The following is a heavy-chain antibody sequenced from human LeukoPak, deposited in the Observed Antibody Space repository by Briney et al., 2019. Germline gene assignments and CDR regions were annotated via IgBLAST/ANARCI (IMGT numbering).Heavy chain of an antibody. V-gene: IGHV7-4-1*02. J-gene: IGHJ5*01. Sequence: GASVKVSCKASGYTFTSYAMNWVRQAPGQGLEWMGWINTNTGNPTYAQGFTGRFVFSLDTSVSTAYLQISSLKAEDTAVYYCARDPNYYDILTGYYGWFDSWGQGTLVTVSS. D-gene: IGHD3-9*01. CDR2: INTNTGNP. CDR3: ARDPNYYDILTGYYGWFDS. CDR1: GYTFTSYA.